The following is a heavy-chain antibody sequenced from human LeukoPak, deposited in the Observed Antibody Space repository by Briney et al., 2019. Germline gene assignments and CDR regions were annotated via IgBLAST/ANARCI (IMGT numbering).Heavy chain of an antibody. CDR1: GFNFSSYG. V-gene: IGHV3-30*02. J-gene: IGHJ4*02. Sequence: PGGSLRLSCAASGFNFSSYGMHWVRQAPGKGLEWVAFIRYDGSNKYHADSVKGRFTISRDNSKNTLYLQMNSLRAEDTAVYYCAKDRVNYGDLDYWGQGTLVTVSS. CDR2: IRYDGSNK. D-gene: IGHD4-17*01. CDR3: AKDRVNYGDLDY.